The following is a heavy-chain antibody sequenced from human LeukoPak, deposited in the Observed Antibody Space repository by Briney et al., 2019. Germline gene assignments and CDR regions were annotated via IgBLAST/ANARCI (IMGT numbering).Heavy chain of an antibody. J-gene: IGHJ4*02. V-gene: IGHV3-11*01. CDR2: ISSSGSTI. CDR3: AREFRYYDFWSGYRYYFDY. CDR1: GFTFSDYY. D-gene: IGHD3-3*01. Sequence: GGSLRLSCAASGFTFSDYYMSWIRQAPGKGLEWVSYISSSGSTIYYADSVKGRFTISRDNAKNSLYLQMNSLRAEDTAVYYCAREFRYYDFWSGYRYYFDYWGQGTLVTVSS.